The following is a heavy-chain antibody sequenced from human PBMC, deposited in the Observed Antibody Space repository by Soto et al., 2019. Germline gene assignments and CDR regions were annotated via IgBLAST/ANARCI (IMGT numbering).Heavy chain of an antibody. CDR2: ITSSSSYI. CDR3: VRARSTDSRPDY. D-gene: IGHD3-22*01. J-gene: IGHJ4*02. V-gene: IGHV3-21*01. Sequence: GSLRLSCAASGFTFSLYSMIWVRQAPGKGLEWVASITSSSSYIYYEDSLKGRFTISRDNAKNSLFLQLDSLRAEDTAVYFCVRARSTDSRPDYWGQGTLVTVSS. CDR1: GFTFSLYS.